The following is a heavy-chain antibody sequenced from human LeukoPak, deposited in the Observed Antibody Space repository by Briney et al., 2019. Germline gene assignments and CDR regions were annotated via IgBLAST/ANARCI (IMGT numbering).Heavy chain of an antibody. CDR1: DFRFITYA. CDR3: ARDTYCSSTSCYWVNYYYMDV. J-gene: IGHJ6*03. V-gene: IGHV3-21*01. CDR2: ISSSSSYI. Sequence: GGSLRLSCAGSDFRFITYAMSWVRQAPGKGLEWVSSISSSSSYIYYADSVKGRFTISRDNAKNSLYLQMNSLRAEDTAVYYCARDTYCSSTSCYWVNYYYMDVWGKGTTVTISS. D-gene: IGHD2-2*01.